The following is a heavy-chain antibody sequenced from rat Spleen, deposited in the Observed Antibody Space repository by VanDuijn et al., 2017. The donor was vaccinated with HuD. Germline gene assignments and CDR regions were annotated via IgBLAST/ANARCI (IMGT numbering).Heavy chain of an antibody. J-gene: IGHJ3*01. D-gene: IGHD4-3*01. Sequence: EVQLQESGPGLVKPSQSLSLTCSVTGSSITSNYWGWIRKFPGNKMEWIGHINYNGDSTYNPSLKSRISITRDTSKNQFFLQLNSVTTDDTATYYCATGGTYNSGYEIWFAYWGQGTLVTVSS. CDR2: INYNGDS. V-gene: IGHV3-1*01. CDR3: ATGGTYNSGYEIWFAY. CDR1: GSSITSNY.